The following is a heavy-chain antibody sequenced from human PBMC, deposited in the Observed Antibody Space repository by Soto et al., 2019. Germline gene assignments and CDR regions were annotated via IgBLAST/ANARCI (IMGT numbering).Heavy chain of an antibody. D-gene: IGHD4-17*01. CDR3: ARDLKTTVTTAYYYYGMDA. V-gene: IGHV1-3*01. CDR2: INAGNGNT. Sequence: GASVKVSCKASGYTFTSYAMHWVRQAPGQRLEWMGWINAGNGNTKYSQKFQGRVTITRDTSASTAYMELSSLRSEDTAVYYCARDLKTTVTTAYYYYGMDAWGQGTTVTVSS. J-gene: IGHJ6*02. CDR1: GYTFTSYA.